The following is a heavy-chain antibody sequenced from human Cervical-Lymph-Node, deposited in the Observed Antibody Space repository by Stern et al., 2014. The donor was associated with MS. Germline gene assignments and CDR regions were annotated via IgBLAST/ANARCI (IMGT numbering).Heavy chain of an antibody. CDR3: ARDGYSKVYGMDV. CDR1: GFTFSSYW. CDR2: INSDGSST. V-gene: IGHV3-74*01. Sequence: VQLVESGGGLVQPGGSLRLSCAASGFTFSSYWMHWVRQAPGKGLVWISRINSDGSSTSYADSVKGRFTISRDNAKNTLYLQMNSLRAEDTAVYYCARDGYSKVYGMDVWGQGTTVTVSS. D-gene: IGHD4-11*01. J-gene: IGHJ6*02.